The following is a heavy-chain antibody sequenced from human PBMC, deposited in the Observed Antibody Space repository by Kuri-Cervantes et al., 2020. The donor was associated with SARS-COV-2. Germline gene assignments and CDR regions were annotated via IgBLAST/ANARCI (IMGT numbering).Heavy chain of an antibody. CDR3: ARGRSNTYYYGSGSYLWPPDY. CDR1: GYTFTSYD. D-gene: IGHD3-10*01. CDR2: MNPNSGNT. J-gene: IGHJ4*01. V-gene: IGHV1-8*02. Sequence: ASVKVSCKASGYTFTSYDINWVRQATGQGLEWMGWMNPNSGNTGYAQKFQGRVTMTRDTSISTAYMELSRLRSDDTAVYYCARGRSNTYYYGSGSYLWPPDYWGHGTLVTVSS.